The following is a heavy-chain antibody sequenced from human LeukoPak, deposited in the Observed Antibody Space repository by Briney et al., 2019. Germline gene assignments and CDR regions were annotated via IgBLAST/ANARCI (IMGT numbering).Heavy chain of an antibody. Sequence: GGSLRLSCAASGFTFSSYSFSWVRQAPGKGLEWVSSITYSSNYIYYADSVKGRFTISRDNAKNSLYLQMNSLRAEDTAVYYCAREPYCSGGSCYWPLYYFDYWGQGTLVTVSS. V-gene: IGHV3-21*01. CDR1: GFTFSSYS. CDR2: ITYSSNYI. J-gene: IGHJ4*02. D-gene: IGHD2-15*01. CDR3: AREPYCSGGSCYWPLYYFDY.